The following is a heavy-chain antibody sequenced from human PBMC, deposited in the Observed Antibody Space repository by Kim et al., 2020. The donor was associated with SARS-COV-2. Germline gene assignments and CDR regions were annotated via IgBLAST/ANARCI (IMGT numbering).Heavy chain of an antibody. Sequence: GGSLRLSCAASGFTFSSYGMHWVRQAPGKGLEWVAVIWYDGSNKYYADSVKGRFTISRDNSKNTLYLQMNSLRAEDTAVYYCAKDLYYYGSGSYPPADYWGQGTLVTVSS. D-gene: IGHD3-10*01. CDR2: IWYDGSNK. CDR3: AKDLYYYGSGSYPPADY. V-gene: IGHV3-33*06. CDR1: GFTFSSYG. J-gene: IGHJ4*02.